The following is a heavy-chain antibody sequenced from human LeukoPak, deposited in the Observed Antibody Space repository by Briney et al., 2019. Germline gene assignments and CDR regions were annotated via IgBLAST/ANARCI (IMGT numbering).Heavy chain of an antibody. D-gene: IGHD3-3*01. CDR3: ARTPSSFWSGYGYFDY. Sequence: GGSLRLSCAASGFTFSDYYMSWIRQAPGKGLEWVSYISSSGSTIYYADSVKGRFTISRDNAKNSLHLQMNSLRAEDTAVYYCARTPSSFWSGYGYFDYWGQGTLVTVSS. V-gene: IGHV3-11*01. CDR1: GFTFSDYY. CDR2: ISSSGSTI. J-gene: IGHJ4*02.